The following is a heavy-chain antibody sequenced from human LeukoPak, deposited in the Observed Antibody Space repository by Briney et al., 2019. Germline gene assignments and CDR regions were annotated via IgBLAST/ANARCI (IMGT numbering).Heavy chain of an antibody. Sequence: GGSLRLSCAASGFTFSNYGMHWVRQAPGKGLEWVAIIWYDGSNKYYADSVKGRFTISRDNSKNTLYLQMNSLRAEDTAIYYCATVRGSSGTYYIDYWGQGTLVTVSS. CDR2: IWYDGSNK. D-gene: IGHD3-10*01. CDR1: GFTFSNYG. CDR3: ATVRGSSGTYYIDY. V-gene: IGHV3-33*01. J-gene: IGHJ4*02.